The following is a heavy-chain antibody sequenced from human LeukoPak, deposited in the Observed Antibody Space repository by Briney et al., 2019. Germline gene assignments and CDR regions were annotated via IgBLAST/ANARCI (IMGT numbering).Heavy chain of an antibody. CDR1: GGSISSGGYS. J-gene: IGHJ4*02. CDR3: ARRPRGSTWFAPPEDLHY. Sequence: PSETLSLTCTVSGGSISSGGYSWSWIRQHPGKGLEWIGYIYYSGSTYYNPSLKSRVTMSVDTSKNQFSLKLSSVTAADTAVYYCARRPRGSTWFAPPEDLHYWGQGTLLTVSS. V-gene: IGHV4-31*03. D-gene: IGHD6-13*01. CDR2: IYYSGST.